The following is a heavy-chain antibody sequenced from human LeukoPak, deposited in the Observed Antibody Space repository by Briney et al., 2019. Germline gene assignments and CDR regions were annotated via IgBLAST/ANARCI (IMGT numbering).Heavy chain of an antibody. CDR3: ARVSGQFYFYYYMDV. CDR2: IYYSGST. Sequence: PSETLSLTCTVSGGSISSYYWSWIRQPPGKGLEWIGYIYYSGSTNYNPSLKSRVTISVDTSKNQFSLRLSSVTVADTAVYYCARVSGQFYFYYYMDVWGKGITVTISS. J-gene: IGHJ6*03. D-gene: IGHD6-19*01. CDR1: GGSISSYY. V-gene: IGHV4-59*08.